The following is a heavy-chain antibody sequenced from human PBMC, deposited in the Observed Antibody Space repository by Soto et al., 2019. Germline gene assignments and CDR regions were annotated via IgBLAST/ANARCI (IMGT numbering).Heavy chain of an antibody. Sequence: SETLSLTCSVSGDSISTVDYFWAWIRQPPGQALEYIGYIYKSATTYYNPSFESRVAISLDTSKSQFSLNVASVTAADTAVYFCARGRYCLTGRCFPNWFDSWGQGTLVTVSS. CDR1: GDSISTVDYF. CDR2: IYKSATT. V-gene: IGHV4-30-4*01. D-gene: IGHD2-15*01. CDR3: ARGRYCLTGRCFPNWFDS. J-gene: IGHJ5*01.